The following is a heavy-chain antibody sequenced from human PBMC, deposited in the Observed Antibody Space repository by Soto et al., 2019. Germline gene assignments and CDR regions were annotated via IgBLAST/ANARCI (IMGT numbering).Heavy chain of an antibody. CDR2: INPNSGGT. Sequence: ASVKVSCKASGYTFTAYYIHWVRQAPGQGLEWMGWINPNSGGTDYAQKFQGRVAMTRDTSISTAYMELSSLRSDDTAVYYCEAITWNYFYGMDVWGQGTTVTVSS. CDR3: EAITWNYFYGMDV. CDR1: GYTFTAYY. D-gene: IGHD5-12*01. J-gene: IGHJ6*02. V-gene: IGHV1-2*02.